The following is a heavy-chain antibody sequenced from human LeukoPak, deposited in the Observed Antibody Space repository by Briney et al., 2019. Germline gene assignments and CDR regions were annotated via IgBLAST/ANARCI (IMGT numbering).Heavy chain of an antibody. D-gene: IGHD3-10*01. J-gene: IGHJ4*02. Sequence: PGGSLRLPCAASGFAFSSYSMNWVRQAPGKGLEWVSSISSSSSYIYYADSVKGRFTISKDNAKNSLYLQMNSLRAEDTAVYYCARGGLDYYGSGSYYRHFDYWGQGTLVTVSS. CDR1: GFAFSSYS. CDR2: ISSSSSYI. V-gene: IGHV3-21*01. CDR3: ARGGLDYYGSGSYYRHFDY.